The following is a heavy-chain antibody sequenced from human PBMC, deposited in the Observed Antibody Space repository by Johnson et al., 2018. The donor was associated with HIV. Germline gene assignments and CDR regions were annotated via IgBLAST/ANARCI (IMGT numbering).Heavy chain of an antibody. CDR2: ISYDGSNK. J-gene: IGHJ3*02. V-gene: IGHV3-30-3*01. CDR1: GFTFSSYA. Sequence: QVQLVESGGGLVKPGGSLRLSCTASGFTFSSYAMHWVRQAPGKGLEWVAVISYDGSNKYYADSVKGRFTISRDNSKNTMYLQMNSLRAEDKAVYYLSRDLSRGGIAARLGAFDIWGQGTMVTVSS. CDR3: SRDLSRGGIAARLGAFDI. D-gene: IGHD6-6*01.